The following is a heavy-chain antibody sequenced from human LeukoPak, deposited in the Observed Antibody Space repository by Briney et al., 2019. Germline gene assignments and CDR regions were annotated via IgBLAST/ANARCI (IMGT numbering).Heavy chain of an antibody. CDR3: AGQYCSSTSCYVDY. CDR2: INHSGST. J-gene: IGHJ4*02. V-gene: IGHV4-34*01. Sequence: PSETLSLTCADYGGSFSGYYWSWIRQPPGKGLEWIGEINHSGSTNYNPSLKSRVTISVDTSKNQFSLKLSSVTAADTAVYYCAGQYCSSTSCYVDYWGQGTLVTVSS. D-gene: IGHD2-2*01. CDR1: GGSFSGYY.